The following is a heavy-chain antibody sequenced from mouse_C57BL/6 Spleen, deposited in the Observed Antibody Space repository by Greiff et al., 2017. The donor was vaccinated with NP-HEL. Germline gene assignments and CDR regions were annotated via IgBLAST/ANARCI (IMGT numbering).Heavy chain of an antibody. J-gene: IGHJ3*01. CDR3: ARSTAQAAFAY. CDR2: IDPSDSYN. D-gene: IGHD3-2*02. V-gene: IGHV1-69*01. Sequence: VQLQQSGAELVMPGASVKLSCKASGYTFTSYWMHWVKQRPGQGLEWIGEIDPSDSYNNYNQKFKGKSTLTVDKSSSTDYMQLSSLTSEDSAVFYCARSTAQAAFAYWGQGTLVTVSA. CDR1: GYTFTSYW.